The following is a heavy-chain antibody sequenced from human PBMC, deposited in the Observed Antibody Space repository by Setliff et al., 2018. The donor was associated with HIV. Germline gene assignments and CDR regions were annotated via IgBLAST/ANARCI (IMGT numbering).Heavy chain of an antibody. D-gene: IGHD1-1*01. J-gene: IGHJ6*03. Sequence: ASVKVSCKASGYTFIRYDVNWVRRATGQGLEWMGWMNPNSGNTYYAQKFQGGVTITRNTSISTGYMELSSLKCEDMAVYWCARGSAQNFQGRLTITWNTSISTAYMELGSLGFDDTAVYFCARTRSGGSSVYNYYYMDVWGQGTAVTVSS. CDR2: MNPNSGNT. CDR3: ARGSAQNFQGRLTITWNTSISTAYMELGSLGFDDTAVYFCARTRSGGSSVYNYYYMDV. CDR1: GYTFIRYD. V-gene: IGHV1-8*03.